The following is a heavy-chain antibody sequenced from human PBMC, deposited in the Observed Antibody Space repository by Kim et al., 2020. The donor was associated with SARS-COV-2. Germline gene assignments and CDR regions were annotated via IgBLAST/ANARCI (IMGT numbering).Heavy chain of an antibody. CDR3: ATPITIFGVVDY. D-gene: IGHD3-3*01. V-gene: IGHV4-39*01. J-gene: IGHJ4*02. Sequence: YYNPSLKSRVTISVDTSKNQFSLKLSSVTAADTAVYYCATPITIFGVVDYWGQGTLVTVSS.